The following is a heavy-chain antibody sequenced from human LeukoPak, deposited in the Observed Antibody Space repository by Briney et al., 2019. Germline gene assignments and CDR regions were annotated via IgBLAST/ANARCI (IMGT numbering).Heavy chain of an antibody. Sequence: GGSLRLSCAASGFTLSNHAMHWVRRATGKGLEWVSAIGTAGDTFYPGSVKGRFTISRESAKNTLYLQMNSLRAEDTAVYYCARGSYYYDSSGYYDYWGQGTLVTVSS. J-gene: IGHJ4*02. CDR3: ARGSYYYDSSGYYDY. D-gene: IGHD3-22*01. CDR2: IGTAGDT. V-gene: IGHV3-13*01. CDR1: GFTLSNHA.